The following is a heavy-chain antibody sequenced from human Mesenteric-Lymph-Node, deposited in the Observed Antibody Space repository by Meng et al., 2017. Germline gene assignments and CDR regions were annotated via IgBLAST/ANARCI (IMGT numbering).Heavy chain of an antibody. CDR1: GFTFSSHS. J-gene: IGHJ3*02. CDR2: ISGNAVNT. Sequence: GGSLRLSCVGSGFTFSSHSMHWVRQAPGKGLEYVSAISGNAVNTYYADSVKGRFTISRDNSKNTLYLQMGSLRTEDMAMYYCARSGCSGGSCYAFDIWGQGTMVTVSS. D-gene: IGHD2-15*01. CDR3: ARSGCSGGSCYAFDI. V-gene: IGHV3-64*02.